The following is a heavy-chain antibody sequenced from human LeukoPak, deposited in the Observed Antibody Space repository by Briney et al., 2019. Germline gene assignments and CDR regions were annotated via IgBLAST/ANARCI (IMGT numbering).Heavy chain of an antibody. CDR3: ARGKLWLYRPGAIDY. CDR1: GGSFSGYY. D-gene: IGHD5-18*01. Sequence: SETLSLTCAVYGGSFSGYYWSWIRQPPGKGLEWIGEINHSGSTNYNSSLKSRVTISVDTSKNQFSLKPSSVTAADTAVYYCARGKLWLYRPGAIDYWGQGTLVTVSS. CDR2: INHSGST. V-gene: IGHV4-34*01. J-gene: IGHJ4*02.